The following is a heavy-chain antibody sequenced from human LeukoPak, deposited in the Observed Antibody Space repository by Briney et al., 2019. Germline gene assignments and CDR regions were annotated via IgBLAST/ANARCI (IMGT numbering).Heavy chain of an antibody. Sequence: PGGSLRLSCAASGFTFSAHWMSWLRQAPGKGLEWVANIKQGGSEKYYVDSVKGRFTISRDNAKNSVYLQMNSLRAEDTAVYYCARLYHNSGYSIFDYWGQGTLVTVSS. CDR2: IKQGGSEK. CDR3: ARLYHNSGYSIFDY. CDR1: GFTFSAHW. D-gene: IGHD3-22*01. V-gene: IGHV3-7*01. J-gene: IGHJ4*02.